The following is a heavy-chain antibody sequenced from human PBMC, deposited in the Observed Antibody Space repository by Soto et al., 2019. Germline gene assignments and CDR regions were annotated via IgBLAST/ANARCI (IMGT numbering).Heavy chain of an antibody. J-gene: IGHJ4*02. V-gene: IGHV1-69*06. Sequence: QVRLVQSEAEVKKPGSSVKVSCKASGGTFTSDATAWVRQARGQGLEWMGGVIPIFGKPSYTQKFQGRVTITADKSTSQVNMDLSSLKSEDTAVRYCARCDFDNSGPGLFEFWGQGMLVNVS. D-gene: IGHD3-22*01. CDR3: ARCDFDNSGPGLFEF. CDR1: GGTFTSDA. CDR2: VIPIFGKP.